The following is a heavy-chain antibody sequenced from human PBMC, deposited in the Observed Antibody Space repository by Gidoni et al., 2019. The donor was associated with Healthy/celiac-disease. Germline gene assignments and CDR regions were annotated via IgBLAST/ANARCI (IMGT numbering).Heavy chain of an antibody. J-gene: IGHJ6*02. D-gene: IGHD2-2*01. V-gene: IGHV4-39*02. CDR1: GGSIRRSSYY. CDR3: ARDIVVVPAAAPYYYYYGMDV. Sequence: QLQLQESGPGLVKPSETLSLTCTVSGGSIRRSSYYWGWIRQPPGKGREWIGSIYYSGSTYYNPSLKSRVTISVDTSKNQFSLKLSSVTAADTAVYYCARDIVVVPAAAPYYYYYGMDVWGQGTTVTVSS. CDR2: IYYSGST.